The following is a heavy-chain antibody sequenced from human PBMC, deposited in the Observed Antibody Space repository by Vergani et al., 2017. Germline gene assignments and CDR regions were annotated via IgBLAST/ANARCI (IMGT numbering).Heavy chain of an antibody. Sequence: EVQLLESGGGLVQPGGSLRLSCAASGFTFSSYAMSWVRQAPGKGLEWVSGIMGSGGSTNYADSDKGRFTISRDNTKNKLYLQMNSLRAEDTAVYYCAKALAGVYYYYYGMDVWGQGTTVTVSS. V-gene: IGHV3-23*01. D-gene: IGHD2-15*01. CDR1: GFTFSSYA. CDR3: AKALAGVYYYYYGMDV. J-gene: IGHJ6*02. CDR2: IMGSGGST.